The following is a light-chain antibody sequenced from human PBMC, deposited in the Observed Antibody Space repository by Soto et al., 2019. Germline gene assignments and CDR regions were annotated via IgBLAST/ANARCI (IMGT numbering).Light chain of an antibody. CDR2: ATS. Sequence: PGERATLSCRASQSVSSSYLAWYQQKPGQPPRLVMYATSSRATGIPARFSGSGSGTDFTLTISRLEPEDFAVYYCQQYGSSSWTSGQGTKVDIK. CDR3: QQYGSSSWT. CDR1: QSVSSSY. J-gene: IGKJ1*01. V-gene: IGKV3-20*01.